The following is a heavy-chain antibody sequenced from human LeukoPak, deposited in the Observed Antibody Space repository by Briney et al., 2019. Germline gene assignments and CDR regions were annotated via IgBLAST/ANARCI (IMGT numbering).Heavy chain of an antibody. V-gene: IGHV1-18*04. CDR1: GYTFTGYY. CDR2: ISAYNGNT. Sequence: ASVKVSCKASGYTFTGYYMHWVRQAPGQGLEWMGWISAYNGNTNSAQKIQGRVTMTTDTSTSTAYMELRSLRSDDTAVYYCARDTGGSLEVGSSDYWGQGTLVTVSS. CDR3: ARDTGGSLEVGSSDY. J-gene: IGHJ4*02. D-gene: IGHD1-26*01.